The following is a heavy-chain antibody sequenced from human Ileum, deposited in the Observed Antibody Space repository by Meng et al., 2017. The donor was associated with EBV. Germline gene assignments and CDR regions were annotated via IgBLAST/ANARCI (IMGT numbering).Heavy chain of an antibody. Sequence: LQGWGPGLVKPSGTLSLTCDVSGVSISGNYWSWIRQSPVKGLEWIGFFYEGTTNYNPSLKSRVTIAAGPANNQISLRLSSVTSADTAVYYCAKGGQWDPLDSWGRGILVTVSS. CDR3: AKGGQWDPLDS. J-gene: IGHJ4*02. D-gene: IGHD1-26*01. CDR2: FYEGTT. V-gene: IGHV4-59*01. CDR1: GVSISGNY.